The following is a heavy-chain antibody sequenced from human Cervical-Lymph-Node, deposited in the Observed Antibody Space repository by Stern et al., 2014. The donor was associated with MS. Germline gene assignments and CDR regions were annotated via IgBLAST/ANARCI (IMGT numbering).Heavy chain of an antibody. CDR2: IYFSGNN. Sequence: QLQLQESGPGLVKPSETLSITCTVSGGSVSSGSYHWSWIRQHPGKGLEWIGDIYFSGNNHYNPSLKSRFTISLDTSKNQFSLKLSSVTAADTAVYYCARGGTHRYYYYSYGMDVWGQGTTVTVSS. CDR3: ARGGTHRYYYYSYGMDV. D-gene: IGHD3-16*01. V-gene: IGHV4-61*01. J-gene: IGHJ6*02. CDR1: GGSVSSGSYH.